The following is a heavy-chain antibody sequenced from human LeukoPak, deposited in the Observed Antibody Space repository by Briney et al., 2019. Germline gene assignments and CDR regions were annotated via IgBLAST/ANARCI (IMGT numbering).Heavy chain of an antibody. CDR2: ISGSGGST. D-gene: IGHD3-10*01. J-gene: IGHJ4*02. CDR3: AKLPLDFTMDRGVNYFDY. V-gene: IGHV3-23*01. CDR1: GFTFSSYA. Sequence: GGSLRLSCAASGFTFSSYAMSWVRQAPGKGLEWVSAISGSGGSTYYADSVEGRFTISRDNSKNTLYLQMNSLRAEDTAVYYCAKLPLDFTMDRGVNYFDYWGQGTLVTVSS.